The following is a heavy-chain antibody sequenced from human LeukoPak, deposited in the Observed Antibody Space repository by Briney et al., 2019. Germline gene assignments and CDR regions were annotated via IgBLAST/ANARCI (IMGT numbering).Heavy chain of an antibody. J-gene: IGHJ5*01. CDR2: ISYSGST. CDR3: ARGLNWFDY. V-gene: IGHV4-59*01. Sequence: SETLSLTCTVSGGSTSSYYCNWIRQPPGKGLEWIGYISYSGSTNYNPSLKSRVTISVDTSKHQFSLKLSSMTAADTAVYYCARGLNWFDYWGQGTLVTVSS. D-gene: IGHD3-16*01. CDR1: GGSTSSYY.